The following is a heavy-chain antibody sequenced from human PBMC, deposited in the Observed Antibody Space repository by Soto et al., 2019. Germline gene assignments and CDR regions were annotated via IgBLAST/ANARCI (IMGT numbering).Heavy chain of an antibody. CDR3: AREQSLDRNYYYGIDV. V-gene: IGHV1-18*01. CDR2: ISPYNGNT. CDR1: GYSFTSYG. Sequence: ASVKVSCKASGYSFTSYGISWVRQAPGQGLEWMGWISPYNGNTYYAEKYQVRVTLTTDASTSTVYMELRGLGSDDTAMYYCAREQSLDRNYYYGIDVWGQGTTVTVSS. J-gene: IGHJ6*02. D-gene: IGHD6-19*01.